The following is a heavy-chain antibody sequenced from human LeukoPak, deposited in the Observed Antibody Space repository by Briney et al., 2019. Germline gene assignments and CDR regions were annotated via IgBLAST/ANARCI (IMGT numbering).Heavy chain of an antibody. CDR2: INLNSGGT. Sequence: ASVKVSCKASGYTFTAYYMHWVRQAPGQGLEWMGWINLNSGGTNYAQKFQGRVTMTRDTSISAAYMGLSRLGSEDTAVYYCARDGEWDSSSSWSLDAFDIWGQGTMVSVSS. V-gene: IGHV1-2*02. J-gene: IGHJ3*02. D-gene: IGHD6-13*01. CDR1: GYTFTAYY. CDR3: ARDGEWDSSSSWSLDAFDI.